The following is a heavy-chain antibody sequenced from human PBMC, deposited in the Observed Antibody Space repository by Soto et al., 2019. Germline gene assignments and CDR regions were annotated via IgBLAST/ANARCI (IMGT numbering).Heavy chain of an antibody. CDR2: IYYSGST. J-gene: IGHJ6*02. CDR1: GGSISSGGYY. V-gene: IGHV4-31*03. CDR3: ARDAVPYYYDSSGYYYLGDGMDV. Sequence: SETLSLTCTVSGGSISSGGYYWSWIRQHPGKGLEWIGYIYYSGSTYYNPSLKSRVTISVDTSKNQFSLKLSSVTAADTAVYYCARDAVPYYYDSSGYYYLGDGMDVWGQGTTVTVPS. D-gene: IGHD3-22*01.